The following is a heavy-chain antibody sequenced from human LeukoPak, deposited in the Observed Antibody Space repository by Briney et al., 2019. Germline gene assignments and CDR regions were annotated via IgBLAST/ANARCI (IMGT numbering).Heavy chain of an antibody. CDR2: IKQDGSEK. V-gene: IGHV3-7*01. CDR1: GFTFSNFW. CDR3: AKDTYYYDSSGYYTFDS. D-gene: IGHD3-22*01. J-gene: IGHJ4*02. Sequence: GGSLRLSCAASGFTFSNFWMSWVRQAPGKGLEWVANIKQDGSEKHYVDSVKGRFTISRDNAKNSPYLQMNSLRAEDTAVYYCAKDTYYYDSSGYYTFDSWGQGTLVTVSS.